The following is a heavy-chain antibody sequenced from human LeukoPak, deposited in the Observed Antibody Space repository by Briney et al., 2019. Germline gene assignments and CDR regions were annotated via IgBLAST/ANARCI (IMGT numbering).Heavy chain of an antibody. D-gene: IGHD2-21*01. CDR2: INEGGSEK. CDR3: VRDATRGGDLDH. J-gene: IGHJ4*02. Sequence: GGSLRLSCAASGFTFTDFWMMWVRQAPGKGLEWVAQINEGGSEKYYVDSVRGRFTISRDNAMNSLYLQMSTLRVEDTAVYYCVRDATRGGDLDHWGQGTLVTVSS. V-gene: IGHV3-7*01. CDR1: GFTFTDFW.